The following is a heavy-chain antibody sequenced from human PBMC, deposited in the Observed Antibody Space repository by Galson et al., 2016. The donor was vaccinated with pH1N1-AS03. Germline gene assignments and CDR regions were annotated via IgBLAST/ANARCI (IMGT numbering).Heavy chain of an antibody. D-gene: IGHD4-17*01. CDR1: GGTFSSDA. Sequence: SVKVSCKASGGTFSSDAISWVRQAPGQGLEWMGRNIPILGITNYAQKFQGRVPITADKSTSTAYMELSSLRSEDTAVYYCARDTSTTATTHFDCWGQGTLVTISS. J-gene: IGHJ4*02. V-gene: IGHV1-69*04. CDR2: NIPILGIT. CDR3: ARDTSTTATTHFDC.